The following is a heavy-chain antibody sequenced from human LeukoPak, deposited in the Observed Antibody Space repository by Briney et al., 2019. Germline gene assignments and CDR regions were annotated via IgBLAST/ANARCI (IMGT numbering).Heavy chain of an antibody. Sequence: GGSLRLSCAASGFTISSNYMSWVRQAPGKGLEWISVIYTGGSASYADSVKGRFTISRDSSTNTLFLQMNSLRAEDTAVYYCARASTLRTGDAHWGQGTLVTVSS. J-gene: IGHJ4*02. CDR2: IYTGGSA. V-gene: IGHV3-66*01. CDR3: ARASTLRTGDAH. D-gene: IGHD7-27*01. CDR1: GFTISSNY.